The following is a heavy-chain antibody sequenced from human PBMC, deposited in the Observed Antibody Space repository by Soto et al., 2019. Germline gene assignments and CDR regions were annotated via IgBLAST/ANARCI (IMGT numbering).Heavy chain of an antibody. CDR1: GGSISTYY. CDR2: IYHSGST. V-gene: IGHV4-59*08. J-gene: IGHJ4*02. Sequence: PSETLSLTCTVSGGSISTYYWSWVRQPPGKGLEWIGYIYHSGSTNYNPSLESRVTMSVDTSKNQFSLKLSSVAAADTAVYYCARHTDIVSSTVENGGKEILVTVPS. D-gene: IGHD5-12*01. CDR3: ARHTDIVSSTVEN.